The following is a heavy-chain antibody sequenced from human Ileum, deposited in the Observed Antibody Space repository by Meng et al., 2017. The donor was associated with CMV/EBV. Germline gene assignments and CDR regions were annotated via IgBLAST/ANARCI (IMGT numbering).Heavy chain of an antibody. CDR3: VRDIAGDTKLDY. CDR2: ISTGGRNT. V-gene: IGHV3-30*03. D-gene: IGHD1-26*01. J-gene: IGHJ4*02. Sequence: SCKASGYTFTSCDINWLRQAPGKGPEWVAAISTGGRNTYYADAVKGRFTITRNNSKNTPHLQVNSLGAEDSAGYFCVRDIAGDTKLDYWGQGTLVTVSS. CDR1: GYTFTSCD.